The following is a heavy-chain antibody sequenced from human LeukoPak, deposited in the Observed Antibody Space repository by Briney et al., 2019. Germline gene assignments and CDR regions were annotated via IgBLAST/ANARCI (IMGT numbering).Heavy chain of an antibody. CDR3: ANYRKPQGLDY. V-gene: IGHV3-23*01. CDR2: ISANGADK. D-gene: IGHD1-14*01. CDR1: RFTFSTYA. J-gene: IGHJ4*02. Sequence: GGSLRLSCAVSRFTFSTYAMSWVRQAPGQGLGWVSAISANGADKYYADSVKGRFTISRDNSKNTLFLQMTSLRVEDTAVYYCANYRKPQGLDYWGQGTLVTVSS.